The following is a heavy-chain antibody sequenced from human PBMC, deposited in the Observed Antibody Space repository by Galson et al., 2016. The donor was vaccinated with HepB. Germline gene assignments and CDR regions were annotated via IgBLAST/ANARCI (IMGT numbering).Heavy chain of an antibody. CDR1: GFSLSHYG. Sequence: SLRLSCAASGFSLSHYGMTWVRLAPGRGLEWISFISNTSPTTYYADSVRGRFTTSRDNTKNSLYLEMNSLRDEDTAVYCCVREYYGRLEQWGQGTLVTVSS. CDR2: ISNTSPTT. V-gene: IGHV3-48*02. CDR3: VREYYGRLEQ. J-gene: IGHJ4*02. D-gene: IGHD2-21*01.